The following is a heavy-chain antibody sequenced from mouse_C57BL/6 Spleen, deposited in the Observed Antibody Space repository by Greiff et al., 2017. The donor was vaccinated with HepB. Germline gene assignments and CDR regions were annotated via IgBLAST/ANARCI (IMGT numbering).Heavy chain of an antibody. CDR1: GFTFSSYA. Sequence: EVKLVESGGGLVKPGGSLKLSCAASGFTFSSYAMSWVRQTPEKRLEWVATISDGGSYTYYPDNVKGRCTISRDNAKNNLYLQMSHLKSEDTAMYYCARDHAYYSNYCDYWGQGTTLTVSS. V-gene: IGHV5-4*01. J-gene: IGHJ2*01. D-gene: IGHD2-5*01. CDR3: ARDHAYYSNYCDY. CDR2: ISDGGSYT.